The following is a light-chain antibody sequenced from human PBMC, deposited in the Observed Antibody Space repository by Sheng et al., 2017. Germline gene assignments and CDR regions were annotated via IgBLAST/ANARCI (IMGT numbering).Light chain of an antibody. V-gene: IGKV1-27*01. Sequence: DIQMTQSPSSLSASVGDRVTITCRASQGISLYLAWYQQKPGKVPKLLIYAASTLQSGVPSRFSGSGSGTDFTLTISSLQPEDVATYYCQKYNSAPPTFGQGTKVEIK. CDR3: QKYNSAPPT. CDR1: QGISLY. J-gene: IGKJ1*01. CDR2: AAS.